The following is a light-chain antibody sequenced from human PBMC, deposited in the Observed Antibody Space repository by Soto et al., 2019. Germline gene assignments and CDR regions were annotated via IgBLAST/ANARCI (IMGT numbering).Light chain of an antibody. CDR2: AAS. CDR3: QQSFRAPFT. V-gene: IGKV1-39*01. J-gene: IGKJ3*01. CDR1: QSIRSN. Sequence: DIPMTQSPSSLSASVGDRVTITCRASQSIRSNLNWYQQKPGRAPKLLIYAASSLQSGVPSRFSGRGSGTDFTLTISSLQPEDFATYYCQQSFRAPFTFGPGTKVDIK.